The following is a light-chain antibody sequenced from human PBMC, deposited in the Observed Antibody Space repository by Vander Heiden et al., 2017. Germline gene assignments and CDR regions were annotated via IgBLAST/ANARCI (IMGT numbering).Light chain of an antibody. CDR2: GNF. CDR3: QAYDSSLGAWV. J-gene: IGLJ3*02. CDR1: SSNIGAGYN. Sequence: QSVVTQPPSVSGTFGQRVTMSCTGTSSNIGAGYNVHWYQHLPGRALTLLIYGNFNRASGVPDRFSASKSGASASLDISGVQPDDEADYYCQAYDSSLGAWVFGGGTKLTVL. V-gene: IGLV1-40*03.